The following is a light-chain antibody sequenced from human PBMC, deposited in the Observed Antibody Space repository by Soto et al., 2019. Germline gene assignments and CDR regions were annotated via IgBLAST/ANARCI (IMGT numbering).Light chain of an antibody. J-gene: IGKJ4*01. CDR3: HQYYSSIT. V-gene: IGKV3-20*01. CDR1: QDVDNNF. Sequence: EIVLTQSPGTLSLSPGEGATLSCRASQDVDNNFLAWYPQRPGQAPRLLIYASSRRATGIPDRFSGSGSGTDFTLTISRVGPEDIAVYFCHQYYSSITFGGGTKVEVK. CDR2: ASS.